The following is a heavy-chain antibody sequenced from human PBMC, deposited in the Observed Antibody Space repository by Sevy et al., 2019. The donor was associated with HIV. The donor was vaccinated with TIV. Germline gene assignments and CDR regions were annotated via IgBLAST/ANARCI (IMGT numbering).Heavy chain of an antibody. D-gene: IGHD6-19*01. V-gene: IGHV1-69*13. Sequence: ASVKVSCKASGGTFSSSAISWVRQAPGQGLEWMGEIFPIFGKAKYAQKFQGRVTISADESTSTAYMELSSLRSEDTAVYFCASGLAVSVDFWGQGTLVTVSS. CDR1: GGTFSSSA. J-gene: IGHJ4*02. CDR2: IFPIFGKA. CDR3: ASGLAVSVDF.